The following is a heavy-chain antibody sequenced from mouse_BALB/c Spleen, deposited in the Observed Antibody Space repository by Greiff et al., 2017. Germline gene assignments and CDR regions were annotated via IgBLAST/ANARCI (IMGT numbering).Heavy chain of an antibody. CDR2: IYPGSGST. J-gene: IGHJ2*01. Sequence: LQQPGSELVRPGASVKLSCKASGYTFTSYWMHWVKQRPGQGLEWIGNIYPGSGSTNYDEKFKSKATLTVDTSSSTAYMQLSSLTSEDSAVYYCTRSLGGVDYWGQGTTLTVSS. CDR3: TRSLGGVDY. CDR1: GYTFTSYW. D-gene: IGHD3-3*01. V-gene: IGHV1S22*01.